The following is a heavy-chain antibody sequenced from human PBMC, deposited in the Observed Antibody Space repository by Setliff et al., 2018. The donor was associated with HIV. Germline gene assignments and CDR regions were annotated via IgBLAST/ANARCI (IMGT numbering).Heavy chain of an antibody. CDR3: ARSKTFYDFWGGYYTHGAFKI. D-gene: IGHD3-3*01. Sequence: KTSETLSLTCTVSGVSTSSTSHYWGWIRQPPGKGLEWIGYIFYSGITYYNPSLKSRVTISVDTSKNQFSLNLTSVTAADTAVYYCARSKTFYDFWGGYYTHGAFKIWGLGTMVTVSS. CDR2: IFYSGIT. CDR1: GVSTSSTSHY. J-gene: IGHJ3*02. V-gene: IGHV4-39*01.